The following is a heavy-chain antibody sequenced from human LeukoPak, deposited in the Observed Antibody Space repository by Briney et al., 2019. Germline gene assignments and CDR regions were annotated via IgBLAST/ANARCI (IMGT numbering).Heavy chain of an antibody. J-gene: IGHJ4*02. Sequence: PSETLSLTCIVSGVSITNYYWTWIRQPPREGLEWIGYVFYTGSTNYNPSLESRVTISVDTSKNQVSLKLTSMTAADTAVYYCATYSTASVGFHYWGRGTLVTVSS. CDR2: VFYTGST. CDR3: ATYSTASVGFHY. V-gene: IGHV4-59*01. D-gene: IGHD6-13*01. CDR1: GVSITNYY.